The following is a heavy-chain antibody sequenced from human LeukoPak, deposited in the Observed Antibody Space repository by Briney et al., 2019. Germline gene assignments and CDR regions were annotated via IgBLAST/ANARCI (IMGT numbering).Heavy chain of an antibody. Sequence: GGSLRLSCAASGFTFSTYWMSWVRQAPGKGLEWVANIKQDGSEKVYVDSVKGRFTISRDNAKNSLYLQMNSLRAEDTAVYYCAREVLGPRGGFDHWGQGTLVTVSS. CDR3: AREVLGPRGGFDH. D-gene: IGHD3-10*01. J-gene: IGHJ5*02. CDR2: IKQDGSEK. CDR1: GFTFSTYW. V-gene: IGHV3-7*01.